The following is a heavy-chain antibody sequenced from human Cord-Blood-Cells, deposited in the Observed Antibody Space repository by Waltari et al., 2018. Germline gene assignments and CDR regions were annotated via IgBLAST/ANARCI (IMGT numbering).Heavy chain of an antibody. Sequence: QVQLVQSGAEVKKPGASVKVYCKASGYTFTSSDINWVRQATGHGLEWMGWMNPNSGNTGYAQKFQGRVTITRNTSISTAYMELSSLRSEDTAVYYCARTGYSSSWYRYWGQGTLVTVSS. V-gene: IGHV1-8*03. CDR3: ARTGYSSSWYRY. CDR2: MNPNSGNT. D-gene: IGHD6-13*01. CDR1: GYTFTSSD. J-gene: IGHJ4*02.